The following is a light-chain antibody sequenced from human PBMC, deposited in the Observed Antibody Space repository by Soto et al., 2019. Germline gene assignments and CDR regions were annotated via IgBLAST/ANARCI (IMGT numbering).Light chain of an antibody. V-gene: IGKV1-5*03. J-gene: IGKJ2*03. CDR1: ESIDTY. CDR3: QHYFSYSYS. Sequence: DIQMTQSPSTLSASVGDRVTITCRASESIDTYLAWHQQKPGRAPKLLIYKASSLESGVPSRFSGSGSGTRFTLTLSSLQPDDFATYYCQHYFSYSYSFGQGTKLEIK. CDR2: KAS.